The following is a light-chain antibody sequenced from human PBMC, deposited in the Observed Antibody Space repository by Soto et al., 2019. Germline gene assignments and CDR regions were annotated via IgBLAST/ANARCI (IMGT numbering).Light chain of an antibody. V-gene: IGKV3-11*01. Sequence: EIVLTQSPATLSLSPGERATLSCRASQSVSSYLAWYQQKPGQAPRLLIYDASNRATGIPARFSGSGSGTDFTLTISSLEPADFAVYYCQQRSIWPPITFGQGTRLET. CDR2: DAS. CDR3: QQRSIWPPIT. J-gene: IGKJ5*01. CDR1: QSVSSY.